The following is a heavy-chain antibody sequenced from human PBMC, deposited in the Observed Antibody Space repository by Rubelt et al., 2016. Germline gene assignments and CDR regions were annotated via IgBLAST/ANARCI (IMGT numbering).Heavy chain of an antibody. D-gene: IGHD4-17*01. J-gene: IGHJ3*02. CDR3: AREDYGDYGAFDI. V-gene: IGHV4-39*07. CDR1: GGSISSSSYY. Sequence: QLQLQESGPGLVKPSETLSLTCTVSGGSISSSSYYWGWIRQPPGKGLEWIGYIYHSGSTYYNPSLKSRVTISVDRSKNQFSLKVSAVTAADTAVYYCAREDYGDYGAFDIWGQGTMVTVSS. CDR2: IYHSGST.